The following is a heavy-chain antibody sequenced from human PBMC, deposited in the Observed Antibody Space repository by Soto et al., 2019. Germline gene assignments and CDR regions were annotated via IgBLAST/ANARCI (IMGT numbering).Heavy chain of an antibody. CDR1: GFSLSNARMG. V-gene: IGHV2-26*01. J-gene: IGHJ4*02. CDR2: IFSNDEK. CDR3: XXXXXXXXXXXXFDY. Sequence: QVTLKESGPVLVKPTETLTLTCTVSGFSLSNARMGVSWIRQPPGKALEWLAHIFSNDEKSYSTSLKSRLTIXXHXSXXQVVLTMTNMDPVDTATXXXXXXXXXXXXXXXFDYWGQGTLVTVSS.